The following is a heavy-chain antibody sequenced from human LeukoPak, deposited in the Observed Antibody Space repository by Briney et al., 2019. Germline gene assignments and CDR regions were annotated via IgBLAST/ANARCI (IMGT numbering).Heavy chain of an antibody. CDR2: INHSGST. CDR1: GGSFSGYY. D-gene: IGHD4-17*01. Sequence: SETLSLTCAVYGGSFSGYYWSWIRQPPGKGLEWIGEINHSGSTNYNPSLKSRVTISVDTSKNQFSLKLSSVTAADTAVYYCARGNGDRPFDYRGQGTLVTVSS. CDR3: ARGNGDRPFDY. J-gene: IGHJ4*02. V-gene: IGHV4-34*01.